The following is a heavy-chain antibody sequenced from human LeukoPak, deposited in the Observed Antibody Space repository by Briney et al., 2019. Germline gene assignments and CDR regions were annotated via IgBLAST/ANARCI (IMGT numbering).Heavy chain of an antibody. CDR3: ARDRGTLITMIVVVIQNDAFDI. CDR1: GFTFSTYS. D-gene: IGHD3-22*01. V-gene: IGHV3-21*01. J-gene: IGHJ3*02. Sequence: PGGSLRLSCAASGFTFSTYSMDWVRQAPGKGLEWVSSISSGSSYIYYADSVKGRFTISRDNAKNSLYLQMNSLRAEDTAVYYCARDRGTLITMIVVVIQNDAFDIWGQGTMVTVSS. CDR2: ISSGSSYI.